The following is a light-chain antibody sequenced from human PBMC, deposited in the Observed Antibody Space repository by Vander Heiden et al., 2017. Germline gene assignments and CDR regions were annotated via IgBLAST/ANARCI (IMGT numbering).Light chain of an antibody. CDR2: KAS. Sequence: DIQMTQSPSTLSAFVGDRVTITCRASQSIGSWVAWYQQKPGKAPKLLIYKASNLGSGVPSRFSSSGSGTEFTLTISSLQPDDPATYFCQQYNTYLWTFGQGTKVEFK. CDR1: QSIGSW. CDR3: QQYNTYLWT. J-gene: IGKJ1*01. V-gene: IGKV1-5*03.